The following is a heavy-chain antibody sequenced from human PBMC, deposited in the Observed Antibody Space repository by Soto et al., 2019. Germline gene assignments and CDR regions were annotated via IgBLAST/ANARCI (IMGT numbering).Heavy chain of an antibody. CDR3: ARHNGPLYVGYYYDMDV. D-gene: IGHD3-16*01. CDR1: GGSITSSSYY. J-gene: IGHJ6*02. Sequence: SETLSLTCTVSGGSITSSSYYWGWIRQPPGKGLEWIGSIYYSGNTYYNPSLKSRVTISVDTSKNQFSLKLSSVTAADTAVYYCARHNGPLYVGYYYDMDVWGQGTTVTVSS. V-gene: IGHV4-39*01. CDR2: IYYSGNT.